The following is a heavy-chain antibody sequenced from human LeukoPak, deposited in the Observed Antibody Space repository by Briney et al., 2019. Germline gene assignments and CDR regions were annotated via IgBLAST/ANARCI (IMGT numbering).Heavy chain of an antibody. CDR1: GGTFTSYT. CDR2: IIPLFGTT. CDR3: ATDQYYNSGNYSTSNDY. Sequence: SVKVSCKTSGGTFTSYTISWVRQAPGLGLEWMGGIIPLFGTTNFAQKFQGRVTITADESTSTAYMELNSLRSEDTAVYYCATDQYYNSGNYSTSNDYWGQGTLVTVSS. V-gene: IGHV1-69*13. D-gene: IGHD3-10*01. J-gene: IGHJ4*02.